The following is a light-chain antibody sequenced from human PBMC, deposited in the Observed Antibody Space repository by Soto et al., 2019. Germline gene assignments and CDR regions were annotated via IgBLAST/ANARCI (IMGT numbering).Light chain of an antibody. V-gene: IGLV1-44*01. Sequence: QSVLTQPPSASGTPGQRVAISCSGGSSDIGSNPVNWYLHLPGAAPKLLIYRDNQRPSGGPARCSGAKSGTSASLTISGLQSDDEADYFCSAWDDNSYGPVFGGGTQLTVL. CDR1: SSDIGSNP. CDR3: SAWDDNSYGPV. CDR2: RDN. J-gene: IGLJ7*01.